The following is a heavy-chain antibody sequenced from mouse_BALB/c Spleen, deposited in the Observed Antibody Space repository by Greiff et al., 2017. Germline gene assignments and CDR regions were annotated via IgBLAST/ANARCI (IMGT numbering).Heavy chain of an antibody. J-gene: IGHJ3*01. CDR1: GFNIKDYY. Sequence: EVLLQQSGAELVRSGASVKLSCTASGFNIKDYYMHWVKQRPEQGLEWIGWIDPENGDTEYAPKFQGKATMTADTSSNTAYLQLSSLTSEDTAVYYCNAPYYGSSYDWGQGTLVTVSA. D-gene: IGHD1-1*01. V-gene: IGHV14-4*02. CDR3: NAPYYGSSYD. CDR2: IDPENGDT.